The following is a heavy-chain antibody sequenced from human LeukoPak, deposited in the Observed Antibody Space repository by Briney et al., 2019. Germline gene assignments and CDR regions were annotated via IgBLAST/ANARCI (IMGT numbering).Heavy chain of an antibody. CDR1: GFAFSAYW. V-gene: IGHV3-74*01. D-gene: IGHD3-16*01. CDR3: VRDLILVWTPGDDFDF. CDR2: INEDATTT. Sequence: PGGSLRLSCVASGFAFSAYWMHWVRQAPGKGLEWVSRINEDATTTTYADSVKGRFFISRDNTKKSLYLQMNNLRAEDTAVYYCVRDLILVWTPGDDFDFWGQGTLVIVSS. J-gene: IGHJ4*02.